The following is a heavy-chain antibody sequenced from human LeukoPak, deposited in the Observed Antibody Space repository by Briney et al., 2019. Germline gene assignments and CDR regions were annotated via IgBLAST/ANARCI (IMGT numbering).Heavy chain of an antibody. Sequence: GESLKISCLGSGYRFSSCWIAWVRQMPGKGLEWMGIIYPSDSQTRYSPSFQGQVTISADKSISSVYLQWSSLKASDTAIYYCARHNYALDYWGQGTLVTVSS. V-gene: IGHV5-51*01. CDR3: ARHNYALDY. CDR2: IYPSDSQT. J-gene: IGHJ4*02. CDR1: GYRFSSCW. D-gene: IGHD2-2*01.